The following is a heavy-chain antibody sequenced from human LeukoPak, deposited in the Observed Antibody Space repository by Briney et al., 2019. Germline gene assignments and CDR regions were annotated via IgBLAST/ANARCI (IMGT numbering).Heavy chain of an antibody. CDR1: GFTFSNAW. J-gene: IGHJ6*03. Sequence: GGSLRLSCAASGFTFSNAWMSWVRQAPGKGLEWVGRIKSKTDGGTTDYAAPVKGRFTISRDDSKNTLYLQMNSLKTEDTAVYYCTTDDVTTVTTTWDFYYYYYMDVWGKGTTVTVSS. CDR3: TTDDVTTVTTTWDFYYYYYMDV. D-gene: IGHD4-11*01. CDR2: IKSKTDGGTT. V-gene: IGHV3-15*01.